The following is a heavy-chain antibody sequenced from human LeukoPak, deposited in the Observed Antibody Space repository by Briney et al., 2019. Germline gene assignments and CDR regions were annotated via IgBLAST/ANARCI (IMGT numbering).Heavy chain of an antibody. D-gene: IGHD7-27*01. V-gene: IGHV1-8*01. CDR3: ATDLGANWGSSGALSYFDY. CDR1: GYTFTSYG. J-gene: IGHJ4*02. CDR2: MNPNSGNT. Sequence: ASVKVSCKASGYTFTSYGINWVRQATGQGLEWMGWMNPNSGNTGYAQKFQGRVTMTRNTSISTAYMELSSLRSEDTAVYYCATDLGANWGSSGALSYFDYWGQGTLVTASS.